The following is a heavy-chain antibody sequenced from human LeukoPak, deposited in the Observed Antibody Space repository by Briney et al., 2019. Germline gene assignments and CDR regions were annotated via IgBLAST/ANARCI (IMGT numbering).Heavy chain of an antibody. CDR1: GFTFSDYA. CDR2: IGSRGVSA. D-gene: IGHD3-10*01. Sequence: GGSLRLSCAGSGFTFSDYAMSWVRQAPGKGLEWVSAIGSRGVSAYYADSVKGRFSISRDNSKNTVYLQMNSLRAEDTAVYFCAKGIGRTGSSGNLDFRRSVGWDAFDVWGQGTLVTVSS. V-gene: IGHV3-23*01. J-gene: IGHJ3*01. CDR3: AKGIGRTGSSGNLDFRRSVGWDAFDV.